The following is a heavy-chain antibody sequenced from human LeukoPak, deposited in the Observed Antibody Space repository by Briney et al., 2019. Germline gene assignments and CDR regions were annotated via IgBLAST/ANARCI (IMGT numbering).Heavy chain of an antibody. CDR2: INHSGST. J-gene: IGHJ6*03. D-gene: IGHD5-18*01. V-gene: IGHV4-34*01. CDR1: GGSFSGYY. CDR3: ARGRLATAMVNYYYYYYMDV. Sequence: SETLSLICAVYGGSFSGYYWSWIRQPPGKGLEWIGEINHSGSTNYNPSLKSRVTISVDTSKNQFSLKLSSVTAADTAVYYCARGRLATAMVNYYYYYYMDVWGKGTTVTVSS.